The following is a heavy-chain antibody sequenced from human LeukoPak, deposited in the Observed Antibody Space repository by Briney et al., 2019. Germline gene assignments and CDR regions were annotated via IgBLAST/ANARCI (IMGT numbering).Heavy chain of an antibody. Sequence: ASVKVSCKASGYTFTSYAMNWVRQAPGQGLEWMGWINTNTGNPTYAQGFTGRFVFSLDTSVSTAYLQMNSLRAEDTAVYYCAKVTLTGPDYWGQGTLVTVSS. J-gene: IGHJ4*02. D-gene: IGHD3-9*01. CDR1: GYTFTSYA. V-gene: IGHV7-4-1*02. CDR3: AKVTLTGPDY. CDR2: INTNTGNP.